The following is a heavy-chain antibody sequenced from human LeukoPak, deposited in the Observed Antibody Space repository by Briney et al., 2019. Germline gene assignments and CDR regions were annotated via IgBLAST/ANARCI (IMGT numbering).Heavy chain of an antibody. CDR3: GKGQYYDTSDQVDY. CDR1: GFTLYDYT. CDR2: ISWNSGII. J-gene: IGHJ4*02. Sequence: PDRCLRLSCAAPGFTLYDYTRHWVPQGPGKGLGWVSAISWNSGIIGYADSVKGPFTISRDNAKNSLYLQMKSLRAEGTALYYCGKGQYYDTSDQVDYGGQGPLVT. D-gene: IGHD3-9*01. V-gene: IGHV3-9*01.